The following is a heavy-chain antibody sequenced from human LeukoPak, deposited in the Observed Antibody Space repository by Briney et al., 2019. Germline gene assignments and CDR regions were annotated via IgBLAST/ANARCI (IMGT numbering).Heavy chain of an antibody. D-gene: IGHD1-26*01. CDR1: GYTFTGYY. CDR2: INPNSGGT. CDR3: ATEQVYQWELQESNAFDI. J-gene: IGHJ3*02. V-gene: IGHV1-2*02. Sequence: GASVKVSCKASGYTFTGYYMHWVRQAPGQGLEWMGWINPNSGGTNYAQKFQGRVTMTRDTSISTAYMELSRLRSDDTAVYYCATEQVYQWELQESNAFDIWGQGTMVTVSS.